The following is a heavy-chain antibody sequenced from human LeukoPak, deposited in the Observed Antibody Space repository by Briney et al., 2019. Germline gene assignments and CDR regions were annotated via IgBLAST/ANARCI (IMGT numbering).Heavy chain of an antibody. CDR3: AKDQTAYCGGDCYSGSDY. V-gene: IGHV3-30*02. J-gene: IGHJ4*02. D-gene: IGHD2-21*01. CDR1: GFTFSSYG. CDR2: IRYDGSNK. Sequence: PGGSLRLSCAASGFTFSSYGMHWVRQAPGKGLEWVAFIRYDGSNKYCADSVKGRFTVSRDNSKNTLYLQMNSLRAEDTAVYYCAKDQTAYCGGDCYSGSDYWGQGTLVTVSS.